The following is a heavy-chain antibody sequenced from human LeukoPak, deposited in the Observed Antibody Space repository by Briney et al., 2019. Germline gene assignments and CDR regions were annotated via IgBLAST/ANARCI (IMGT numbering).Heavy chain of an antibody. CDR2: ISSSSSYI. V-gene: IGHV3-21*01. CDR1: GFIVGSFA. Sequence: GGSLRLSCAASGFIVGSFAMAWVRQAPGKGLEWVSSISSSSSYIYYGDSVKGRFTISRDNAKNSLYLQMNSLRAEDTAVYYCARGSPVIVVVITPGDYYMDVWGKGTTVTVSS. D-gene: IGHD3-22*01. CDR3: ARGSPVIVVVITPGDYYMDV. J-gene: IGHJ6*03.